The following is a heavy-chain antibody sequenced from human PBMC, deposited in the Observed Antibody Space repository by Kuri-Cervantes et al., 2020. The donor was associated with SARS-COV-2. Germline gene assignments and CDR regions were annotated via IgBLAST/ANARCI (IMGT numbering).Heavy chain of an antibody. Sequence: GESLKISCAASGFTLSACDMHWVRQVTGKGLEWVSTIATSGDTYYLNSVKGRFTISREGARNSLYLQMNSLRVEDTAVYYCVREAPGSASGITSFDLWGRGTRGTVSS. CDR1: GFTLSACD. V-gene: IGHV3-13*01. CDR2: IATSGDT. D-gene: IGHD3-10*01. CDR3: VREAPGSASGITSFDL. J-gene: IGHJ2*01.